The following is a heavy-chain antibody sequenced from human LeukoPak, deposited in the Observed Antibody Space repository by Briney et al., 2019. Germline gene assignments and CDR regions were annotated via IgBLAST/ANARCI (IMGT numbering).Heavy chain of an antibody. CDR1: GFTFDDYA. D-gene: IGHD5-24*01. J-gene: IGHJ4*02. CDR2: ISWNSGSI. CDR3: AKDMGEMATIHFDY. V-gene: IGHV3-9*01. Sequence: PGRSLRLSCAASGFTFDDYAMHWVRQAPGKGLEWVSGISWNSGSIGYADSVKGRFTISRDNAKNSLYLQMNSLRAEDTALYYCAKDMGEMATIHFDYWGQGTLVTVSS.